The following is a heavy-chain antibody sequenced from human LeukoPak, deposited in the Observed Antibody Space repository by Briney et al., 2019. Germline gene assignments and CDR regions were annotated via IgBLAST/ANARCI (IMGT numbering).Heavy chain of an antibody. CDR1: GYTLTELS. CDR3: ARDAPESDYGDYWYAFDI. J-gene: IGHJ3*02. D-gene: IGHD4-17*01. Sequence: ASVKVSCKVSGYTLTELSMHWVRQAPGKGLEWMGGFDPEDGETIYAQKFQGRVTMTEDTSTDTAYMELSRLRSDDTAVYYCARDAPESDYGDYWYAFDIWGQGTMVTVSS. CDR2: FDPEDGET. V-gene: IGHV1-24*01.